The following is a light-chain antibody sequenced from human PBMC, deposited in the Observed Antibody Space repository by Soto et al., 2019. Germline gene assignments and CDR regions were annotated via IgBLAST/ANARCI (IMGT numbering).Light chain of an antibody. J-gene: IGKJ5*01. V-gene: IGKV3-15*01. CDR1: QSVSNY. Sequence: EIVMTQSPATLSVSPGERATLSCRASQSVSNYLAWYQQKPGQAPRLLIYGVSTRATSIPARFSGSGSGTEFTLTISSLQSEDFAVYYCQQYKDWPPVTFGQGTRLEIK. CDR3: QQYKDWPPVT. CDR2: GVS.